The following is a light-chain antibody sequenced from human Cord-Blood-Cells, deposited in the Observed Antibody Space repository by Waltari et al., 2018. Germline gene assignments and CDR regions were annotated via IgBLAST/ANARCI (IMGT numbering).Light chain of an antibody. CDR2: DVS. J-gene: IGLJ2*01. Sequence: QSALTQPASVSGSPGKSITISCTGTSSAVGGSNYVPWYQQHPGKAPKLMIYDVSNRPSGVSNRFSGSKSGNTASLTISGLQAEDEADYYCSSYTSSSTYVVFGGGTKLTVL. CDR3: SSYTSSSTYVV. CDR1: SSAVGGSNY. V-gene: IGLV2-14*01.